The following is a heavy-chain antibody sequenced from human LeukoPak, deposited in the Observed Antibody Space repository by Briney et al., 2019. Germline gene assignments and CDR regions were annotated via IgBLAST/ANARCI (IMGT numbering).Heavy chain of an antibody. V-gene: IGHV1-69*13. CDR2: IIPIFGTA. Sequence: SVTVSCKASGDTFTSYDISWVRQAPGQGLEWMGGIIPIFGTANYAQKFQGGVTITADESTSTAYMELSSLRSEDTAVYYFARGVVIPAAMRGMDFWGQGTTVTVSS. CDR3: ARGVVIPAAMRGMDF. CDR1: GDTFTSYD. D-gene: IGHD2-2*01. J-gene: IGHJ6*02.